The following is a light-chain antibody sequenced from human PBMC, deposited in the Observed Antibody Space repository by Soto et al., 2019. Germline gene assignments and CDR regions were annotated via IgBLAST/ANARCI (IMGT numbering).Light chain of an antibody. Sequence: QSVLTQPASGSGTPGQRVTISCTGYSSTVGSNHVYWYQKSPGMAPKLLISKNNQRPSGVPDRFSGSKSGSSASLAISGLRSEDEADYYCADWDDNFSTYVFGSGTKVTVL. CDR2: KNN. CDR1: SSTVGSNH. V-gene: IGLV1-47*01. CDR3: ADWDDNFSTYV. J-gene: IGLJ1*01.